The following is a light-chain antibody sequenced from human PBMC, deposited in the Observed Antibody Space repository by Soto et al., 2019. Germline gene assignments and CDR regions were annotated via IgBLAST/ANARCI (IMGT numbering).Light chain of an antibody. CDR2: KAS. CDR1: QSTYNW. CDR3: QHYNSYPYT. J-gene: IGKJ2*01. Sequence: DIQMTQSPSTLSASVGDRVTITCRASQSTYNWLAWYQQKPGKAPNLLIYKASNLESGVPSRFSGSGSGTEFTLTISSLQPADFATYYGQHYNSYPYTFGQGTKLEIK. V-gene: IGKV1-5*03.